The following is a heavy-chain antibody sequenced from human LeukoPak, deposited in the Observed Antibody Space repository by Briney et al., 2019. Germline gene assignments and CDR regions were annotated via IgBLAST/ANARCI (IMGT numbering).Heavy chain of an antibody. CDR2: IYYSGST. CDR3: ARHGGHDYGDSIDY. V-gene: IGHV4-59*08. CDR1: GVSISSYY. Sequence: SETLSLTCTVSGVSISSYYWSWVRQPPGKGLEWIGYIYYSGSTNYNPSLKSRVTISVDTSKNQFSLKLRSVTAEDTAVYYCARHGGHDYGDSIDYWGQGTLVTVSS. J-gene: IGHJ4*02. D-gene: IGHD4-17*01.